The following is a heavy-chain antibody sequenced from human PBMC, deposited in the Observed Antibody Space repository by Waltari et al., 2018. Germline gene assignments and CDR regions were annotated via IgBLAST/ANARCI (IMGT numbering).Heavy chain of an antibody. Sequence: QVQMVQSGAEVKKAWEEVKVSCKTSGYTVRKYAISWVRPATGRGLEWIGWMNPDSGNPGFAPSLRGRVSFTRDTSLTTYYMELTNLRSEDTAIYFCARAIRNQLFSDYWGQGTLVTVSS. CDR1: GYTVRKYA. V-gene: IGHV1-8*03. D-gene: IGHD1-1*01. CDR3: ARAIRNQLFSDY. CDR2: MNPDSGNP. J-gene: IGHJ4*02.